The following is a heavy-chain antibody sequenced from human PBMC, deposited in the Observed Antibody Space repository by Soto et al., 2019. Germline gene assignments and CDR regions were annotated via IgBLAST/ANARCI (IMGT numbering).Heavy chain of an antibody. V-gene: IGHV4-4*02. CDR2: TYPGWNN. CDR1: GDSLNSSGW. D-gene: IGHD3-16*02. Sequence: LENPSLPLAVSGDSLNSSGWWKWGRQPPGKGLEWIGETYPGWNNNYNPSPKGRVTISMDKSKNQFSLNLFFVTAADTAVYYFARDHHYSRNWAFDYWGQGALVTVSS. CDR3: ARDHHYSRNWAFDY. J-gene: IGHJ4*02.